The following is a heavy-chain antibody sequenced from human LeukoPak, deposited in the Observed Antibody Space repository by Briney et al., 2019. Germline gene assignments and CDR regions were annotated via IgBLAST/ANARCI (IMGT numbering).Heavy chain of an antibody. D-gene: IGHD3-22*01. CDR1: GFTFSSYS. J-gene: IGHJ4*02. CDR2: ISSSSSYI. V-gene: IGHV3-21*01. Sequence: GGPLRLSCAASGFTFSSYSMNWVRQAPGKGLEWVSSISSSSSYIYYADSVKGRFTISRDNAKNSLYLQMNSLRAEDTAVYYCARGAYYYDSSGYYDWGQGTLVTVSS. CDR3: ARGAYYYDSSGYYD.